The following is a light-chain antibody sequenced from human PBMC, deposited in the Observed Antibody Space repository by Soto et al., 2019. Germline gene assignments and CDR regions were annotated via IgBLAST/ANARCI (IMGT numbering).Light chain of an antibody. CDR1: QSVSSSF. CDR3: QQYGSSPYT. J-gene: IGKJ2*01. Sequence: EIVLTQSPGTLSLSPGERATLSCRASQSVSSSFLAWYQQKPGQAPRLLIYGASSRATGIPDRFSGSGSGTDFTLTICRLEPEDFAVYYCQQYGSSPYTFGQGTKLEIK. V-gene: IGKV3-20*01. CDR2: GAS.